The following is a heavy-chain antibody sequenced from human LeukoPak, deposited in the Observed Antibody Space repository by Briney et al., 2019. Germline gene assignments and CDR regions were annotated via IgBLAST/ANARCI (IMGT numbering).Heavy chain of an antibody. CDR2: ISSSSSYI. CDR3: ARVIYSSSSGFDY. D-gene: IGHD6-6*01. CDR1: GFTFSSYS. V-gene: IGHV3-21*01. J-gene: IGHJ4*02. Sequence: GGSLRLSCAASGFTFSSYSMNWVRQAPGKGLEGVSSISSSSSYIYYADSVKGRFTISRDNAKNSLYLQMNSLRAEDTAVYYCARVIYSSSSGFDYWGQGTLVTVSS.